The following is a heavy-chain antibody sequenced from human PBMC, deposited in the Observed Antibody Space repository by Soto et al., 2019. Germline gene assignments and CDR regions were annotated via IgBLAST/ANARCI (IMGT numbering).Heavy chain of an antibody. CDR2: TNPNSGGT. J-gene: IGHJ6*02. CDR3: ARDGASRGWYLRHYGMDV. D-gene: IGHD6-19*01. V-gene: IGHV1-2*04. CDR1: GYTFTGYY. Sequence: ASVKVSCKASGYTFTGYYMHWVRQAPGQGLEWMGWTNPNSGGTNYAQKFQGWVTMTRDTSISTASMERSRLRSDDTAVYYCARDGASRGWYLRHYGMDVWGQGTTVTVSS.